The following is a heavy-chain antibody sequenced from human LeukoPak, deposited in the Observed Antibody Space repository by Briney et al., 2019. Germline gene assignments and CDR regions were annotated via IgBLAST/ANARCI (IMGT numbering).Heavy chain of an antibody. CDR1: GYTFTSYG. D-gene: IGHD3-3*01. CDR2: ISAYNGNT. CDR3: ARVPVRSSPLDTTYYDFWGGYYNYYYYGMDV. V-gene: IGHV1-18*01. Sequence: GASVKVSCKASGYTFTSYGISWVRQAPGQGLEWMGWISAYNGNTNYAQKLQGRVTMTTDTSTSTAYMELRSLRSDDTAVYYCARVPVRSSPLDTTYYDFWGGYYNYYYYGMDVWGQGTTVTVSS. J-gene: IGHJ6*02.